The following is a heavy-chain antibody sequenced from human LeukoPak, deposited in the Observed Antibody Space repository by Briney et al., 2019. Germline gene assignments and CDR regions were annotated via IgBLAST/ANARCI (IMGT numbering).Heavy chain of an antibody. CDR2: INPNSGGT. CDR1: GYTFTGYY. J-gene: IGHJ3*02. CDR3: ARDLGDIVVVPAAIADAFDI. D-gene: IGHD2-2*02. Sequence: ASVKVSCKASGYTFTGYYMHWVRQAPGQGLEWMGWINPNSGGTNYAQKFQGRVTMTRDTSISTAYMELSRLRSDDTAVYYCARDLGDIVVVPAAIADAFDIWGQGTMVTVSS. V-gene: IGHV1-2*02.